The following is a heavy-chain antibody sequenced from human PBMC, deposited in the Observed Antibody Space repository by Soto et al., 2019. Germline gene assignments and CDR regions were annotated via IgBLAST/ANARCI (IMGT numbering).Heavy chain of an antibody. Sequence: SQILSLTCTVSGGTISSRDYHLSWIRQPPGKGLEWIGYIYYSGSTYYNPSLKSRVTISVDTSKNQFSLKLSSVTAADTAVYYCARDLGYYYDSSGYWNDAFDIWGQGTMVT. CDR3: ARDLGYYYDSSGYWNDAFDI. J-gene: IGHJ3*02. CDR2: IYYSGST. V-gene: IGHV4-30-4*01. D-gene: IGHD3-22*01. CDR1: GGTISSRDYH.